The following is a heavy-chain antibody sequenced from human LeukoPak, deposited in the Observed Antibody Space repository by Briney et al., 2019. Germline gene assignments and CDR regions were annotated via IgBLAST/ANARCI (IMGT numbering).Heavy chain of an antibody. CDR2: IYTSGST. J-gene: IGHJ6*03. CDR3: ARDQGDYGDYVLYYYYYCMDV. D-gene: IGHD4-17*01. CDR1: GGSISSYY. Sequence: SETLSLTCTVSGGSISSYYWSWIRQPAGKGLEWIGRIYTSGSTNYNPSLKSRVTMSVDTSKNQFSLKLSSVTAADTAVYYCARDQGDYGDYVLYYYYYCMDVWGKGTTVTVSS. V-gene: IGHV4-4*07.